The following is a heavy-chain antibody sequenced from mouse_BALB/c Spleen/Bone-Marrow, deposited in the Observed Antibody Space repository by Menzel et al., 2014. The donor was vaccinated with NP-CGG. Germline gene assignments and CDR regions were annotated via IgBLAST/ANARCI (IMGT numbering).Heavy chain of an antibody. V-gene: IGHV4-1*02. CDR2: INPDSITI. Sequence: EVKLLESGGGLVQPGGSLKLSCAASGFDFSRFWMTWVRQAPGKGLERIGEINPDSITINYTPSLKDKFIISRDNAKNTLYLQMGKVRSEDTALYYCARLHYYGYVAYWGQGTSVTVSS. CDR1: GFDFSRFW. J-gene: IGHJ4*01. CDR3: ARLHYYGYVAY. D-gene: IGHD1-2*01.